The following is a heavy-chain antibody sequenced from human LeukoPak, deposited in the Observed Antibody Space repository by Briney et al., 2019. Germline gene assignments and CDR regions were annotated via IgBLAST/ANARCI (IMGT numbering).Heavy chain of an antibody. CDR2: ISGSGGST. D-gene: IGHD3-22*01. V-gene: IGHV3-23*01. J-gene: IGHJ4*02. CDR3: AKDRSSGYYGYLDY. CDR1: GFTFSSYG. Sequence: GGSLRLSCAASGFTFSSYGMSWVRQAPGKGLEWVSAISGSGGSTYYADSVKGRFTISRNNSKNTLYLQMNSLRAEDTAVYYCAKDRSSGYYGYLDYWGQGTLVTVSS.